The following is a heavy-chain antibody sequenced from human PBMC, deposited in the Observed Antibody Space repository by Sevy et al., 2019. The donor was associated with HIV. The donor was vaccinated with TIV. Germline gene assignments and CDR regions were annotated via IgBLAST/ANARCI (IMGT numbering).Heavy chain of an antibody. V-gene: IGHV3-43D*03. CDR3: AKDIAGEGSGSYYFDY. CDR2: ITWDGGSP. Sequence: GGSLRLSCTASGFTFDDYTMDWVRQAPGKGLEWVSSITWDGGSPYYADSVKGRLTISRDNSKNSLYLQMNRLRPEDTALYYCAKDIAGEGSGSYYFDYWGQGTLVTVSS. J-gene: IGHJ4*02. CDR1: GFTFDDYT. D-gene: IGHD3-10*01.